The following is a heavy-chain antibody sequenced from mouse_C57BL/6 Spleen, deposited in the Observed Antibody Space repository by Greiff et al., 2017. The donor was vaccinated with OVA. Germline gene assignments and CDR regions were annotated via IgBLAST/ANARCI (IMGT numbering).Heavy chain of an antibody. Sequence: VKLLESGPELVKPGASVKLSCKASGYTFTSYDINWVKQRPGQGLEWIGWIYPRDGSTKYNEKFKGKATLTVDTSSSTAYMELHSLTSEDSAVYFCARDYGWYWGQGTTLTVSS. CDR2: IYPRDGST. CDR1: GYTFTSYD. V-gene: IGHV1-85*01. CDR3: ARDYGWY. D-gene: IGHD1-1*01. J-gene: IGHJ2*01.